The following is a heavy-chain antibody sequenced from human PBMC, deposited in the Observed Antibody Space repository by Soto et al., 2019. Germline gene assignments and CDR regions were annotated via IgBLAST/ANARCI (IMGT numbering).Heavy chain of an antibody. Sequence: SETLSLTCTVSGGSVSSGGYSWSWIRQPPGKGLEWIGYIYHSGSTYYNPSLKSRVTISVDTSKNQVSLRLSSVTAADTAIYYCARDTYGGGIWGQGTMVTV. CDR2: IYHSGST. J-gene: IGHJ3*02. D-gene: IGHD4-17*01. CDR3: ARDTYGGGI. V-gene: IGHV4-30-2*01. CDR1: GGSVSSGGYS.